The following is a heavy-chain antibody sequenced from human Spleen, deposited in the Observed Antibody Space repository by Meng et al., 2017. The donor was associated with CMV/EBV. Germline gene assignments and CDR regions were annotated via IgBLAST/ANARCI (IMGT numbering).Heavy chain of an antibody. CDR3: AKDRLANYYYFGLDV. CDR1: GFTFDHYA. Sequence: GGSLRLSCXASGFTFDHYAMHWVRQAPGKGLEWVSGISWNSSSXGXXDSXKGRXXXSRDNAKKSLYLQMKSLRDEDVALYFCAKDRLANYYYFGLDVWGQGTTVTVSS. J-gene: IGHJ6*01. CDR2: ISWNSSSX. V-gene: IGHV3-9*03. D-gene: IGHD5-12*01.